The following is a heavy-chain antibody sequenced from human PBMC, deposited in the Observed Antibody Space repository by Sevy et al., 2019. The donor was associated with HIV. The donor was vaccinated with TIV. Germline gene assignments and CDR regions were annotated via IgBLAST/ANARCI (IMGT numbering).Heavy chain of an antibody. V-gene: IGHV3-53*01. Sequence: GGSLRLSCAASGLTVSSNYMSWVRQAPGKGLEWVSVIYSGGSTYYADSVKGRFTISRDNSKNTLYLQMNSLRVEDTAVYYCAAGTSGYSHFDYWGQGTLVTVSS. CDR2: IYSGGST. CDR1: GLTVSSNY. J-gene: IGHJ4*02. D-gene: IGHD3-22*01. CDR3: AAGTSGYSHFDY.